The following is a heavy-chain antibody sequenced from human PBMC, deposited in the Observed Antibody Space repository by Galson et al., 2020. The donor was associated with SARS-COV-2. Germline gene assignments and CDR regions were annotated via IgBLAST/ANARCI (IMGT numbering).Heavy chain of an antibody. J-gene: IGHJ4*02. D-gene: IGHD7-27*01. CDR2: FYYSGST. CDR3: ARGLYRLGREYYFDK. V-gene: IGHV4-59*01. Sequence: SETLSLTCTVSGMSINSYYWSWIRQPPGRGLEWIGYFYYSGSTNYRPSLRSRVTISLDTSKNQFSLKLSSVSAADTAVYYCARGLYRLGREYYFDKWGQGTLVTVSS. CDR1: GMSINSYY.